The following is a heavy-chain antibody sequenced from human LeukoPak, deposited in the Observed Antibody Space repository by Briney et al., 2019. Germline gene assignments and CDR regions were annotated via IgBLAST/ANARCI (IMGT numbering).Heavy chain of an antibody. CDR1: GFTFSSYA. V-gene: IGHV3-30*04. J-gene: IGHJ6*03. D-gene: IGHD6-6*01. CDR3: AREGSSSSYYYMDV. CDR2: ISYDGSNK. Sequence: GGSLRLSCAASGFTFSSYAMSWVRQAPGKGLEWVAVISYDGSNKYYAESVKGRFTISRDNSKNTLYLQMNSLRAEDTAVYYWAREGSSSSYYYMDVWGKGTTVTVSS.